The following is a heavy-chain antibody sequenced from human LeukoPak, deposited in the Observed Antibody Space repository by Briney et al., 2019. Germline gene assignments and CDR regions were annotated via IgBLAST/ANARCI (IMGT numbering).Heavy chain of an antibody. V-gene: IGHV1-46*01. D-gene: IGHD3-10*01. J-gene: IGHJ4*02. CDR1: GYTFTSNY. CDR3: ARASGSSAVPFDY. Sequence: ASVKVSCKASGYTFTSNYMHWVRQAPGQGLEWMGVIAPSSGTTSYAQKFQGRVTMARDTSTSTLYMELSSLTSEDTAVYYCARASGSSAVPFDYWGQGTLVTVSS. CDR2: IAPSSGTT.